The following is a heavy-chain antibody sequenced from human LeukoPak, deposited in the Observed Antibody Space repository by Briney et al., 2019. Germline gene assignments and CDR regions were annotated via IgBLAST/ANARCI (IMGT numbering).Heavy chain of an antibody. Sequence: SETLSLTCTVSGYSISSGYYWGWIRQPPGKGLERIGSIHYSGSTNYNPSLKSRVTISVDTSKNQFSLKLSSVTAADTAVYYCARGYCSGGSCYSYYYYNYMDVWGKGTTVTVSS. J-gene: IGHJ6*03. D-gene: IGHD2-15*01. CDR2: IHYSGST. CDR3: ARGYCSGGSCYSYYYYNYMDV. CDR1: GYSISSGYY. V-gene: IGHV4-38-2*02.